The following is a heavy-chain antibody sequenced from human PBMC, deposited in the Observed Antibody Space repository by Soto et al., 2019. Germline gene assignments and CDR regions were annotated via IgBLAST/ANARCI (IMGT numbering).Heavy chain of an antibody. D-gene: IGHD3-22*01. Sequence: QVQLVQSGAEVKKPGASVKVSCKASGYTFITYGVSWVRQAPGQGLDWLGWISTYNGNTRYAERLQGRVTMTTDTTTNTAYMELRNLRSDDTAVYYCARGPTDYYDNSANYFLDYWGHGTLVNVSS. CDR1: GYTFITYG. CDR2: ISTYNGNT. CDR3: ARGPTDYYDNSANYFLDY. J-gene: IGHJ4*01. V-gene: IGHV1-18*01.